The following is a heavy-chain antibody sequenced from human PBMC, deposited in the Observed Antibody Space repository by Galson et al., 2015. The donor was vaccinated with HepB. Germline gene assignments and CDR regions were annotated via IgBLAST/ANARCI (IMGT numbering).Heavy chain of an antibody. V-gene: IGHV3-23*01. CDR3: AKGGGYYYGSGSYYL. J-gene: IGHJ4*02. D-gene: IGHD3-10*01. CDR2: ISGSGGST. Sequence: SLRLSCAASGFTFSSYAMSWVRQAPGKGLEWVSAISGSGGSTYYADSVKGRFTISRDNSKNTLYLQMNSLRAEDTAVYYCAKGGGYYYGSGSYYLWGQGTLVTVSS. CDR1: GFTFSSYA.